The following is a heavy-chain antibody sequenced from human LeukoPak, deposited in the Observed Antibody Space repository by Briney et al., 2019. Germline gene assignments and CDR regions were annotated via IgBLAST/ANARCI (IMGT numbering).Heavy chain of an antibody. Sequence: PGGSLRLSCAASGFTFSNYWMSWVRQTPGKGLEWVANIKQDGSEKCSVDSVKGRFTISRDNAKNSLYLQMNSLRAEDTAVYYCASPRRAFDIWGQGTKVTVSS. V-gene: IGHV3-7*01. CDR1: GFTFSNYW. CDR3: ASPRRAFDI. J-gene: IGHJ3*02. CDR2: IKQDGSEK.